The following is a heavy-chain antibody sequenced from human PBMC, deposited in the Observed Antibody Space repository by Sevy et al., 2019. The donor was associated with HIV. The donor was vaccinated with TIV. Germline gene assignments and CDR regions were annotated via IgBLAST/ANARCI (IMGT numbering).Heavy chain of an antibody. CDR1: GFTFSSYG. J-gene: IGHJ4*02. D-gene: IGHD3-22*01. CDR2: ISYDGSNK. CDR3: ARTNYYDSSGYYIDY. V-gene: IGHV3-30-3*01. Sequence: GGSLRLSCAASGFTFSSYGIXWVRQAPGKGLEWVAVISYDGSNKYYADSVKGRFTISRDNSKNTLYLQMNSLRNEDTAVYHCARTNYYDSSGYYIDYWGQGTLVTVSS.